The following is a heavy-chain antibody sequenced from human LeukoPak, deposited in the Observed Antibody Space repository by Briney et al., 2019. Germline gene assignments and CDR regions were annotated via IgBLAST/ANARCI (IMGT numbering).Heavy chain of an antibody. J-gene: IGHJ4*02. CDR3: ASLQGDYDSSGTDY. CDR1: GYTFTGYY. D-gene: IGHD3-22*01. V-gene: IGHV1-2*06. Sequence: RWASVKVSCKASGYTFTGYYMHWVRQAPGQGLEWMGRINPNSGGTNYAQKFQGRVTMTRDTSISTAYMELSRLGSDDTAVYYCASLQGDYDSSGTDYWGQGTLVTVSS. CDR2: INPNSGGT.